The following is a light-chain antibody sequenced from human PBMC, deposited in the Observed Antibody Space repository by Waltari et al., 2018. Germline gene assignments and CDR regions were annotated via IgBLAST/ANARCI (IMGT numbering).Light chain of an antibody. CDR3: QYRSNGPPIT. Sequence: EIMLTQSPATLSLSPGERATLSCRASPNIGVYLGWYQQRGVQAPRLLIKHSSTRAIGIPVRLRGSGSATHFTLTISSLEPDDCAVYYCQYRSNGPPITFGQGTRLEIK. J-gene: IGKJ5*01. CDR1: PNIGVY. V-gene: IGKV3-11*01. CDR2: HSS.